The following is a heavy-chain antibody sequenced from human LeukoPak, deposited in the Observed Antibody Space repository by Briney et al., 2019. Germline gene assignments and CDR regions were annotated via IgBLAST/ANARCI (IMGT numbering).Heavy chain of an antibody. CDR3: ARGSLGKEWFDP. D-gene: IGHD1-26*01. CDR2: INHSGST. J-gene: IGHJ5*02. V-gene: IGHV4-34*01. Sequence: PSETLSLTCAVYGGSFSGYYWSWIRQPPGKGLEWIGEINHSGSTNYNPSLKSRVTISVDTSKNQFSLKLSSVTAADTAVYYCARGSLGKEWFDPWGQGTLVTVSS. CDR1: GGSFSGYY.